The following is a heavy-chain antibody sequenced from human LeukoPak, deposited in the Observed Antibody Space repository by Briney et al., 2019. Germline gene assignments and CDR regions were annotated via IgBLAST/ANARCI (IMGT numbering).Heavy chain of an antibody. CDR2: SYYSGSP. V-gene: IGHV4-61*01. CDR3: ARRVRGPFDY. J-gene: IGHJ4*02. D-gene: IGHD3-16*01. Sequence: SETLSLTCTVSGDSVSSGSYYWRWGRKPPGKGLEWIGYSYYSGSPNYHPSLKSRVTISVDTCKNQFSLKLSSVTAADTAVYYCARRVRGPFDYWGQGPLVTVSS. CDR1: GDSVSSGSYY.